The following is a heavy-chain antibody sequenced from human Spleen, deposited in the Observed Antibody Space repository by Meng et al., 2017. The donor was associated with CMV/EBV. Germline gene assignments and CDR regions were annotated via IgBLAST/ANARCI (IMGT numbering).Heavy chain of an antibody. CDR1: GYSFTDYW. Sequence: GESLKISCKGSGYSFTDYWIAWVRQMPGKGLEWMGIIYPGDSDTRYSPSFQGQVTFSADKSISTAYLQWSSLQASDTAMYFCARQQKLVPDYWGQGTLVTVSS. J-gene: IGHJ4*02. CDR2: IYPGDSDT. V-gene: IGHV5-51*01. D-gene: IGHD6-13*01. CDR3: ARQQKLVPDY.